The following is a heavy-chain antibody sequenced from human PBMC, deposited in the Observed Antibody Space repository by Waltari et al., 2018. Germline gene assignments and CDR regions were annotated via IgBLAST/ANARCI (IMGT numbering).Heavy chain of an antibody. CDR1: GFTFSPSF. CDR3: ARDPYTGGYGAFDI. Sequence: EVQLVESGGGVFQPGGSLRLSFAASGFTFSPSFMSWVRQAPGKGLEWVANIKEDGNQKNYLDSVEGRLTVSRDNAKNSLYLQMNSLSAEDTAVYYCARDPYTGGYGAFDIWGQGTMVTVSS. V-gene: IGHV3-7*01. J-gene: IGHJ3*02. CDR2: IKEDGNQK. D-gene: IGHD3-10*01.